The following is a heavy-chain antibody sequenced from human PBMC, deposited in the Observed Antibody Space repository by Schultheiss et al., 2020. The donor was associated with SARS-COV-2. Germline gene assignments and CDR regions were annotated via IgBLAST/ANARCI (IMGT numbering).Heavy chain of an antibody. J-gene: IGHJ3*02. V-gene: IGHV4-38-2*02. CDR3: AKCASTVTILDAFDI. D-gene: IGHD4-17*01. CDR2: IHYSGST. Sequence: SETLSLTCTVSDNSISTGYYWGWVRQPPGKGLEWIGSIHYSGSTYYNPSLKSRVTISVDTSRRQFSLKLTSVTAADTAVYYCAKCASTVTILDAFDIWGQGTMVTVSS. CDR1: DNSISTGYY.